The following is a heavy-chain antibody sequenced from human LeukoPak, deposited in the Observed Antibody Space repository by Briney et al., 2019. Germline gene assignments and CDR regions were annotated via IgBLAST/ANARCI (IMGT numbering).Heavy chain of an antibody. D-gene: IGHD2-15*01. CDR3: ARLHQSPLAARQKYWYFDL. J-gene: IGHJ2*01. CDR2: IYYSGST. CDR1: GGSISSYY. Sequence: PSETLSLTCTVSGGSISSYYWSWIRQPSGKGLEWIGYIYYSGSTNYNPSLKSRVTISVDTSKNQFSLKLSSVTAADTAVYYCARLHQSPLAARQKYWYFDLWGRGTLVTVSS. V-gene: IGHV4-59*08.